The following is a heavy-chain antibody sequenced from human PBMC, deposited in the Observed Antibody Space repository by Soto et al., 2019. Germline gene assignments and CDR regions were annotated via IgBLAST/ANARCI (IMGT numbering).Heavy chain of an antibody. Sequence: LSLTCTVSGGSISSSSYYWGWIRQPPGKGLEWIGSIYYSGSTYYNPSLKSRVTISVDTSKNQFSLKLSSVTAADTAVYYCARQEGGSSWYYYYGMDVWGQGTTVTVSS. D-gene: IGHD6-13*01. V-gene: IGHV4-39*01. CDR1: GGSISSSSYY. CDR3: ARQEGGSSWYYYYGMDV. J-gene: IGHJ6*02. CDR2: IYYSGST.